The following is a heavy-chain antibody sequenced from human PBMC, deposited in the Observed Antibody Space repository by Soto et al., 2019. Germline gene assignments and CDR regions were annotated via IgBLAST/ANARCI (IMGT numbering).Heavy chain of an antibody. D-gene: IGHD6-13*01. CDR3: AHSRLQGSSWYGYYYYGMDV. V-gene: IGHV2-5*02. CDR1: GFSLSTSGVG. CDR2: IYWDDDK. Sequence: QITLKESGPTLVKPTQTLTLTCTFSGFSLSTSGVGVGWIRQPPGKALEWLALIYWDDDKRYSPSLKSRLTITKDPSKNQVFLTMTNMDPVDSATYYCAHSRLQGSSWYGYYYYGMDVWGQGTTVTVSS. J-gene: IGHJ6*02.